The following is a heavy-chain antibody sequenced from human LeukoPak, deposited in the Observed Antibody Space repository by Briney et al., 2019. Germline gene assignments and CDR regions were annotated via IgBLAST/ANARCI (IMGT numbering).Heavy chain of an antibody. V-gene: IGHV1-18*01. D-gene: IGHD3-10*01. CDR3: ARDPHYYGSGSYYNY. J-gene: IGHJ4*02. CDR2: ISAYNGNT. CDR1: GYTFTSYG. Sequence: ASVKVSCKASGYTFTSYGISWVRQAPGQGLEWMGWISAYNGNTNYAQKLQGRVTTTTDTSTSTAYMELRSLRSDDTAVYYCARDPHYYGSGSYYNYWGQGTLVTVSS.